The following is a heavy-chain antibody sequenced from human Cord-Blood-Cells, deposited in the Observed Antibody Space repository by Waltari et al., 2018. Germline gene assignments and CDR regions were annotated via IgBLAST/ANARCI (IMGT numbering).Heavy chain of an antibody. Sequence: QVQLQQWGAGLLKPSETLSLTCAVYGGSFSGSYWSWLRQPPGKGLEWIGEINHSGSTNYNPSLKSRVTISVDTSKNQFSLKLSSVTAADTAVYYCASSGAGNWYFDLWGRGTLVTVSS. J-gene: IGHJ2*01. CDR1: GGSFSGSY. CDR2: INHSGST. CDR3: ASSGAGNWYFDL. V-gene: IGHV4-34*01. D-gene: IGHD7-27*01.